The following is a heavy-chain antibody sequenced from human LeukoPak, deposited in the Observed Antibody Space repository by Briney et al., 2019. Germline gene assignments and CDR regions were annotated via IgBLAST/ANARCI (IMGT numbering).Heavy chain of an antibody. V-gene: IGHV1-69*06. CDR2: IIPIFGTA. Sequence: SVNVSCKASGGTFSSYAISWVRQAPGQGLEWMGGIIPIFGTANYAQKFQGRVTITADKSTSTAYMELSSLRSEDTAVYYCARQDHDPTSLGFYGSGSLRSVYYYYGMDVWGQGTTVTVSS. CDR1: GGTFSSYA. J-gene: IGHJ6*02. D-gene: IGHD3-10*01. CDR3: ARQDHDPTSLGFYGSGSLRSVYYYYGMDV.